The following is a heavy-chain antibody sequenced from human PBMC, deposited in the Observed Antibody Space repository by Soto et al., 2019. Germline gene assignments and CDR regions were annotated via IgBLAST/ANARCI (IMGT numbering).Heavy chain of an antibody. CDR1: GFSVSGWY. CDR2: LKDRSQNYAT. Sequence: EVHLVESGGDLVQPGGSARLSCAASGFSVSGWYMDWVRQAPGKGLEWVARLKDRSQNYATEYAASVKGRFTVSRHPSQNSIFLQMNSLKIEATAVYYCAREGDARWLDSWGQGTLVTVS. J-gene: IGHJ5*01. D-gene: IGHD1-26*01. CDR3: AREGDARWLDS. V-gene: IGHV3-72*01.